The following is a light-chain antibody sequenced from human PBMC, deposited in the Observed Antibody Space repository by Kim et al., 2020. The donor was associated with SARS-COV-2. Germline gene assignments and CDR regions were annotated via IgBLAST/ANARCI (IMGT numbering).Light chain of an antibody. Sequence: SPGERATLSCRASQSVSSYLAGYQQNPGQAPRILIYDASNRATGIPARFSGSGSGTDFTLTISSLEPEDFAVYYCQQRSNWPPMYTFGQGTKLEIK. CDR2: DAS. CDR1: QSVSSY. CDR3: QQRSNWPPMYT. J-gene: IGKJ2*01. V-gene: IGKV3-11*01.